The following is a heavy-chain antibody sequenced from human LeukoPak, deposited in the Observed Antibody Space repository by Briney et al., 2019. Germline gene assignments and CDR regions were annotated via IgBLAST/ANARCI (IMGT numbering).Heavy chain of an antibody. V-gene: IGHV3-23*01. Sequence: GGSLRLSCAASGFTFSSYAMSWVRQAPGKGLEWVSAISGSGGSTYYADSVKGRFTISRGNSKNTLYLQMNSLRAEDTAVYYCAKRGAAGASTSFSWFDPWSQGTLVTVSS. CDR2: ISGSGGST. J-gene: IGHJ5*02. CDR3: AKRGAAGASTSFSWFDP. D-gene: IGHD2-2*01. CDR1: GFTFSSYA.